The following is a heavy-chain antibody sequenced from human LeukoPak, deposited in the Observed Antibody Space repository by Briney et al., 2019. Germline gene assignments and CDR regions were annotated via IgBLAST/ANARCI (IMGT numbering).Heavy chain of an antibody. J-gene: IGHJ6*02. CDR1: GFTLSDYY. CDR2: ISSSGSTI. CDR3: ARYGSSITIFGVVIDYGMDV. D-gene: IGHD3-3*01. Sequence: GRSLRLSCAASGFTLSDYYMSWIRQAPGKGLEWVSYISSSGSTIYYADSVKGRFTISRDNAKNSLYLQMNSLRAEDTAVYYCARYGSSITIFGVVIDYGMDVWGQGTTVTVSS. V-gene: IGHV3-11*01.